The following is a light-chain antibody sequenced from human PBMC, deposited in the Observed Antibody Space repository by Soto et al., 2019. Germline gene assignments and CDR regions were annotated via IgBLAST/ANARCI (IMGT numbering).Light chain of an antibody. CDR3: QQYNVYSWT. CDR1: QSIRNY. Sequence: DIQVTLSPSLRSPPVGGRAAITWRASQSIRNYLNWYQQKPGKAPKLLIYAASSLQSGVPSRFSGSGSGTEFTLTISSLQPDDFATYYCQQYNVYSWTFGQGTKVDIK. CDR2: AAS. V-gene: IGKV1-39*01. J-gene: IGKJ1*01.